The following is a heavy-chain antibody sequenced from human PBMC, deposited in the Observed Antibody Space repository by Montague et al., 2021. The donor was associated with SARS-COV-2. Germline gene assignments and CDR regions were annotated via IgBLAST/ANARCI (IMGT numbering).Heavy chain of an antibody. CDR2: IYYSVST. J-gene: IGHJ3*02. CDR3: ARFPTSYFYDSKPAPAIPDAFDI. D-gene: IGHD3-22*01. V-gene: IGHV4-39*01. Sequence: SETLSLTCTVSGASISTSGYYWVWNRQPPGKGLDWIVCIYYSVSTYYNLSLKSRVTVSVDTTKNQFSLKLGSVTDADTAVYYCARFPTSYFYDSKPAPAIPDAFDIWGQGTMVTVSS. CDR1: GASISTSGYY.